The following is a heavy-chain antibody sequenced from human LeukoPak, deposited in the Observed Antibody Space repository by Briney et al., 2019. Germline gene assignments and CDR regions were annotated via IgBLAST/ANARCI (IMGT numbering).Heavy chain of an antibody. J-gene: IGHJ4*02. CDR1: GGSISSYY. CDR2: IYYSGST. CDR3: ARDPPGIVGATRNY. Sequence: PSETLSLTCTVSGGSISSYYWSWIRQPPGKGLEWIGYIYYSGSTNYNPSLKSRVTISVDTSKNQFSLKLSSVTAADTAVYYCARDPPGIVGATRNYWGQGTLVTVSS. V-gene: IGHV4-59*01. D-gene: IGHD1-26*01.